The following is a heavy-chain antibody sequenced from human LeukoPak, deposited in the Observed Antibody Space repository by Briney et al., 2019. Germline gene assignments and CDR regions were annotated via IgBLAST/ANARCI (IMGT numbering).Heavy chain of an antibody. CDR3: ARGRYDFWSGYYRFPFFDY. Sequence: SETLSLTCTVSGGSISSSSYYWSWIRQPPGKGLEWIGEINHSGSTNYNPSLKSRVTISVDTSKNQFSLKLSSVTAADTAVYYCARGRYDFWSGYYRFPFFDYWGQGTLVTVSS. D-gene: IGHD3-3*01. CDR1: GGSISSSSYY. CDR2: INHSGST. V-gene: IGHV4-39*07. J-gene: IGHJ4*02.